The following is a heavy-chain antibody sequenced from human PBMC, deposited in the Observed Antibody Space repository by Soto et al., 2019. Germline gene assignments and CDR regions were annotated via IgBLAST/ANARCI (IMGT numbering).Heavy chain of an antibody. CDR2: ISHSGIT. J-gene: IGHJ4*02. V-gene: IGHV4-4*02. CDR3: SRNGGWNFDY. Sequence: QVQLQESGPELVKPSGTLSLTCAVSGGSISGGTWWSWVRQPPGKGLEWIGEISHSGITGYNPSLKSRLTISVDKSKNQFSLKLNSVTAADTAVYYCSRNGGWNFDYWGQGTLVTVSS. CDR1: GGSISGGTW. D-gene: IGHD6-19*01.